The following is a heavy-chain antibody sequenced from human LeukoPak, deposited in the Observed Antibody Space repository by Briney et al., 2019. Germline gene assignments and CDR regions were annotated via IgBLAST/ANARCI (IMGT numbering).Heavy chain of an antibody. CDR2: INTNTGSP. D-gene: IGHD3-22*01. CDR1: GYTFTSYA. Sequence: GASVKVYCKTSGYTFTSYAMNWVRQAPGQGLEWMGWINTNTGSPTYAQGFTGRFVFSLDTSVSTAYLQISSLKAEDTAVYYCARVSYDSSGYNDAFDIWGQGTMVTVSS. V-gene: IGHV7-4-1*02. J-gene: IGHJ3*02. CDR3: ARVSYDSSGYNDAFDI.